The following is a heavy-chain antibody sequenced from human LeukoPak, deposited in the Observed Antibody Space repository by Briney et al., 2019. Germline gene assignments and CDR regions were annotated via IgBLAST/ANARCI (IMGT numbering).Heavy chain of an antibody. CDR2: INSDGSST. Sequence: GGSLRLSCAASGFTFSSYWMHWVRHAPGKGLVWVSRINSDGSSTSYVDSVKGRFTISRDNAKNTLYLQMNSLRAEDTAVYYCARDLRQYYYDSSGYDYWGQGTLVTVSS. CDR3: ARDLRQYYYDSSGYDY. D-gene: IGHD3-22*01. V-gene: IGHV3-74*01. J-gene: IGHJ4*02. CDR1: GFTFSSYW.